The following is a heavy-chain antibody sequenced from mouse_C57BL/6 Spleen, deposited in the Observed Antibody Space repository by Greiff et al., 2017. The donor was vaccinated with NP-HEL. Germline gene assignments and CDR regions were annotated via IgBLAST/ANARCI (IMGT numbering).Heavy chain of an antibody. CDR2: ISSGSSTL. CDR1: GFTFSDYG. V-gene: IGHV5-17*01. Sequence: EVKLMESGGGLVKPGGSLKLSCAASGFTFSDYGMHWVRQAPEKGLEWVGYISSGSSTLYYADTVKGRFNISRDNAKNTLFLQMTSLRSEDTAMYYCARTYYGSSYGAYWGQGTLVTVSA. D-gene: IGHD1-1*01. J-gene: IGHJ3*01. CDR3: ARTYYGSSYGAY.